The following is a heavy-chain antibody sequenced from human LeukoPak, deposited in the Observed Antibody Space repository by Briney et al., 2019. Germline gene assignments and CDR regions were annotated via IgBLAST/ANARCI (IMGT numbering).Heavy chain of an antibody. CDR2: ITTSGDNT. Sequence: GGSLRLSCAASGFTFTSYAMSWVRQAPGKGLEWVSSITTSGDNTYYADSVKGRFTISRDNSKNTLCLQMNSLRAEDTAVYYCAKRGAYDNRYFDYWGQGTLVTVSS. V-gene: IGHV3-23*01. J-gene: IGHJ4*02. D-gene: IGHD3-22*01. CDR3: AKRGAYDNRYFDY. CDR1: GFTFTSYA.